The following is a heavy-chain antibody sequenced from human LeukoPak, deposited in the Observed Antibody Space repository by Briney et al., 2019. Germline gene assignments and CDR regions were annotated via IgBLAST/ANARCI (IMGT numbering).Heavy chain of an antibody. J-gene: IGHJ2*01. CDR2: ISGSGDTT. Sequence: GGSLRLSCAGSGFIFSTYAMTWVRQAPGKGLEWVSGISGSGDTTYYADSVKGRFTISRDNSKNTLYLQMSSLRAEDRAVYYCAKDASNYFWYFDLWGRGTLVTVSS. D-gene: IGHD1-1*01. CDR3: AKDASNYFWYFDL. CDR1: GFIFSTYA. V-gene: IGHV3-23*01.